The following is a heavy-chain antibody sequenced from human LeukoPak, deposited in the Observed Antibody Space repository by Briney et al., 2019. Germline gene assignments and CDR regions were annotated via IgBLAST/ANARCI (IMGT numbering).Heavy chain of an antibody. CDR1: GFTFSRSA. D-gene: IGHD4-17*01. J-gene: IGHJ2*01. CDR2: ISDSGGST. CDR3: AKDYGSDL. Sequence: GGSLRLSCGASGFTFSRSAMSWVRQAPGKGLEWISTISDSGGSTYYADSVKGRFTISRDNSKNTLYLQMNSLRADGTAVYYCAKDYGSDLWGRGTLVTVSS. V-gene: IGHV3-23*01.